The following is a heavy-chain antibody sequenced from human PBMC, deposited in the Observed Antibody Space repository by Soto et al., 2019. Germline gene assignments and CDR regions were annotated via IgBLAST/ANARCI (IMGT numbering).Heavy chain of an antibody. CDR1: GFTFSSHA. Sequence: QVQLVESGGGVVQPGRSLRLSCAASGFTFSSHAMHWVRQAPGKGLEWVAVISYDESSKYYADAVKGRFTISRDNSKNTLYLEMSSLRAEDTALYYCARSTHPVVLVPAANLDYWGQGTLVTVSS. J-gene: IGHJ4*02. D-gene: IGHD2-2*01. V-gene: IGHV3-30-3*01. CDR3: ARSTHPVVLVPAANLDY. CDR2: ISYDESSK.